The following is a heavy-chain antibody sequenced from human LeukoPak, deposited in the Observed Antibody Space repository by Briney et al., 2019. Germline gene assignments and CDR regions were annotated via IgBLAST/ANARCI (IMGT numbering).Heavy chain of an antibody. CDR3: AAETLRDYYYGMDV. CDR1: GFTFTSSA. CDR2: IVVGSGNT. V-gene: IGHV1-58*01. D-gene: IGHD4-17*01. Sequence: GTSVKVSCKASGFTFTSSAVQWVRQARGQRLEWIGRIVVGSGNTNYAQKFQERVTITRDMSTSTAYMELSSLRSEDTAVYYCAAETLRDYYYGMDVWGQGTTVTVSS. J-gene: IGHJ6*02.